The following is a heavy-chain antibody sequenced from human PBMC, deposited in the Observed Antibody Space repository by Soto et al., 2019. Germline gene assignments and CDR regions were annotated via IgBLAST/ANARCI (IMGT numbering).Heavy chain of an antibody. Sequence: GGSLRLSCAASGFTFSSYAMSLVRQSPGKGLEWVSSISVSGGSTYYADSVKGRFTISRDNSKNTLYLQMNSLRAEDTAVYYCAKDGWLKCKPYFDYWGQGTLVTVSS. D-gene: IGHD5-12*01. V-gene: IGHV3-23*01. CDR1: GFTFSSYA. J-gene: IGHJ4*02. CDR2: ISVSGGST. CDR3: AKDGWLKCKPYFDY.